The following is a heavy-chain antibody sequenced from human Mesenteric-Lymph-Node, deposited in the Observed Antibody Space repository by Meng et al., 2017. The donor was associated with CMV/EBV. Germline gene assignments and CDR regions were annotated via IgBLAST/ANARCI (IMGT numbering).Heavy chain of an antibody. D-gene: IGHD3-3*01. Sequence: ASVKVSCKASGYIFTNYDINWVRQATGQGLEWMGWMNPNSGNTGYAQKFQGRVTMTWNTSISTAYMEMSSLREEDTDGYYWARPSNFWRGYSYFYGMDVWVQGTTVTFSS. CDR1: GYIFTNYD. J-gene: IGHJ6*02. CDR2: MNPNSGNT. CDR3: ARPSNFWRGYSYFYGMDV. V-gene: IGHV1-8*01.